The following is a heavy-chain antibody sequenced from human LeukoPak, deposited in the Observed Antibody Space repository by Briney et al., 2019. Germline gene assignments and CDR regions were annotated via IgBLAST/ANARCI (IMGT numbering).Heavy chain of an antibody. J-gene: IGHJ4*02. Sequence: SETLSLTWTVAGGSISSGSYYWSWIRQPAGKGLEWIGRIYTSGSTNYNPSLKSRVTISIDTSKNQFSLKLSSVTAADTAVYYCARGGYCGGDCYFYYWGQGTLVTVSS. V-gene: IGHV4-61*02. CDR2: IYTSGST. CDR3: ARGGYCGGDCYFYY. D-gene: IGHD2-21*02. CDR1: GGSISSGSYY.